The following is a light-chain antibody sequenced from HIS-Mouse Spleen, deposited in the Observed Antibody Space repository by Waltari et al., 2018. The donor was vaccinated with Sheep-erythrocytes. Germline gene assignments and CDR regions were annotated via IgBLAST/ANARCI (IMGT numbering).Light chain of an antibody. CDR1: QSVSSY. V-gene: IGKV3-11*01. CDR3: QQRSNWPPIT. Sequence: DIVLTQSPATLSLSPGARATLSCRASQSVSSYVAWYQQKPGQAPRPLSYDASNRATGIPARFSGSGSGTDFTLTISSLEPEDFAVYYCQQRSNWPPITFGQGTRLEIK. CDR2: DAS. J-gene: IGKJ5*01.